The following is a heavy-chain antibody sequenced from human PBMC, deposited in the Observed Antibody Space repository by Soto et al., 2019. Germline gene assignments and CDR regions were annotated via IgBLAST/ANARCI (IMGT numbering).Heavy chain of an antibody. D-gene: IGHD2-15*01. CDR2: IDPSDSYT. CDR3: TRPFDCSGGSCYSGWYYYYGMDV. V-gene: IGHV5-10-1*01. CDR1: GYSFTSYW. J-gene: IGHJ6*02. Sequence: GEFQQISNKGAGYSFTSYWISWVRQMTGKGLERMGRIDPSDSYTNYSPSFQGHVTISADKSISTAYLQMNSLKTEDTAIYYCTRPFDCSGGSCYSGWYYYYGMDVWGQGTTVTVSS.